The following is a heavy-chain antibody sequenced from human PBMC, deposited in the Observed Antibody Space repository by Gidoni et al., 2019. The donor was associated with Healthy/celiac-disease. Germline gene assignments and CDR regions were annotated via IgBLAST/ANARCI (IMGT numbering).Heavy chain of an antibody. Sequence: EVQLVESGGGLVKPGGSLRLSCAASGFTFSSYSMNWVRKAPGKGLEWVSSISSSSSYIYYADSVKGRFTISRDNAKNSLYLQMNSLRAEDTAVYYCARDLLAAADHYYYYGMDVWGQGTTVTVSS. CDR1: GFTFSSYS. J-gene: IGHJ6*02. V-gene: IGHV3-21*01. CDR2: ISSSSSYI. CDR3: ARDLLAAADHYYYYGMDV. D-gene: IGHD6-13*01.